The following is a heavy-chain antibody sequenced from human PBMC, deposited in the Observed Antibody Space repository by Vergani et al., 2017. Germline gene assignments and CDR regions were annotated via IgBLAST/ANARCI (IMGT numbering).Heavy chain of an antibody. J-gene: IGHJ2*01. Sequence: QLQLQESGPGLVKPSETLSLTCTVSGGSISSSSYYWGWIRQPPGKGLEWIGSIYYSGSTYYNPSLKSRGTISVDTSKNQFSLKLSSVTAADTAVYYCASYDFWSGYYPDEDWYFDLWGRGTLVTVSS. V-gene: IGHV4-39*07. D-gene: IGHD3-3*01. CDR2: IYYSGST. CDR1: GGSISSSSYY. CDR3: ASYDFWSGYYPDEDWYFDL.